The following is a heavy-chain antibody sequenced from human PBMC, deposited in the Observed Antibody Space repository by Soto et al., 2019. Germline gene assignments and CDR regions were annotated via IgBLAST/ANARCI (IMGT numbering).Heavy chain of an antibody. Sequence: SETLSPTCAVYGGSFSGYYWSWIRQPPGKGLAWIGEINQSGSTNYNPSLKSRVTISVDTSKNQFSLKLSSVTAADTAVYYCARGRGGSGWYFYCYGMDVWDQGTTVTVSS. CDR1: GGSFSGYY. J-gene: IGHJ6*02. V-gene: IGHV4-34*01. D-gene: IGHD6-19*01. CDR3: ARGRGGSGWYFYCYGMDV. CDR2: INQSGST.